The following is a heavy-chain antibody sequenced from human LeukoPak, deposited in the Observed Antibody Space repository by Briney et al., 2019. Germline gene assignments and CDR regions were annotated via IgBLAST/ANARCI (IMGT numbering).Heavy chain of an antibody. CDR1: GGTFSSYA. D-gene: IGHD6-13*01. CDR3: GIFTGIADWRYYYYYMDV. V-gene: IGHV1-69*05. Sequence: GASVKVSCKASGGTFSSYAISWVRQAPGQGLEWMGGIIPIFGTANYAQKFQGRVTITTDESTSTAYMELSSLRSEDTAVYYCGIFTGIADWRYYYYYMDVWGKGTTVTVSS. J-gene: IGHJ6*03. CDR2: IIPIFGTA.